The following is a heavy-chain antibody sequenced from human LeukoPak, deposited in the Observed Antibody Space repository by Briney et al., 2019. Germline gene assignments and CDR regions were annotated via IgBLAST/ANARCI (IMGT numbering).Heavy chain of an antibody. J-gene: IGHJ6*02. CDR1: GGYIRSYY. Sequence: SETLSLTCTVSGGYIRSYYWIWVRQPAGKGLEWIGRIYTGGSIICNPSLKSRVTMSVDTSKNQFSLRLTSVTAADTAVYYCASCQSPYGMDVWGQGTTVTVSS. CDR3: ASCQSPYGMDV. CDR2: IYTGGSI. V-gene: IGHV4-4*07.